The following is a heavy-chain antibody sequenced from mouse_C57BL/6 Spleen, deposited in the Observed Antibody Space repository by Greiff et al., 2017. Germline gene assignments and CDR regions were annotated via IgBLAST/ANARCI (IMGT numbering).Heavy chain of an antibody. Sequence: VKLMESGPGLVAPSQSLSITCTVSGFSLTSYGVHWVRQPPGKGLEWLVVIWSDGSTTYNSALKSRLSISKDNSKSQVFLKMNMLQTDDTAMYYSARQGGPPPYYAMDYWGQGTSVTVSS. CDR3: ARQGGPPPYYAMDY. CDR1: GFSLTSYG. J-gene: IGHJ4*01. CDR2: IWSDGST. V-gene: IGHV2-6-1*01.